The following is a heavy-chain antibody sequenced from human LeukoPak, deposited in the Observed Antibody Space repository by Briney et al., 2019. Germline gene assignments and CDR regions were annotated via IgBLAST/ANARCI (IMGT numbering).Heavy chain of an antibody. CDR2: IKQDGSEK. CDR3: ARSNDHYDFWSGYYIFDY. J-gene: IGHJ4*02. CDR1: GFTFSSHW. D-gene: IGHD3-3*01. V-gene: IGHV3-7*01. Sequence: PGGSLRLSCAASGFTFSSHWMSWVRQAPGKGLEWVANIKQDGSEKYYVDSVKGRFTTSRDNAKNSLYLQMNSLRAEDTAVYYCARSNDHYDFWSGYYIFDYWGQGTLVTVSS.